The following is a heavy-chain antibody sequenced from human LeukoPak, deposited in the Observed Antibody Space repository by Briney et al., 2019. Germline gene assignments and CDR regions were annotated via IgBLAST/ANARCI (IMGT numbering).Heavy chain of an antibody. CDR3: ARARGVTVLYYYYGMDV. CDR1: GFTFSSYS. CDR2: ISSSSSTI. D-gene: IGHD2-21*02. Sequence: GGSLRLSCVASGFTFSSYSMNWVRQAPGKGLEWVSYISSSSSTIYYADSVKGRFTISRDNAKNSLYLQMNSLRAEDTAVYYCARARGVTVLYYYYGMDVWGQGTTVTVSS. J-gene: IGHJ6*02. V-gene: IGHV3-48*01.